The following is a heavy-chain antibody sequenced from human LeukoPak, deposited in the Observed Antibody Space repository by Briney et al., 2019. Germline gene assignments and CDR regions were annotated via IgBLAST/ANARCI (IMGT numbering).Heavy chain of an antibody. CDR2: ISSSSSYI. Sequence: GGSLRLSCAASGFTFSSYSMNWVRQAPGKGLEWVSSISSSSSYIYYADSVKGRFTISRDNSKNTLYLQMNSLRAEDTAVYYCARAGGKAVAYYGMDVWGQGTTVTVSS. CDR3: ARAGGKAVAYYGMDV. D-gene: IGHD6-19*01. J-gene: IGHJ6*02. CDR1: GFTFSSYS. V-gene: IGHV3-21*01.